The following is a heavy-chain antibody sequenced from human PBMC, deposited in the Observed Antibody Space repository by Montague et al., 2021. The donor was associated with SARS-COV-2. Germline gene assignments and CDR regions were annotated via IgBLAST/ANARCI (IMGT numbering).Heavy chain of an antibody. Sequence: SETLSLTCAVYGGSFSGHYWNWIRQPPGKGLEWIGEINHSGSTNNNPSLKSRVTMSVDTSKNQFSLKLSSVTAADTAVYYCARGARQGYGFRRGSFDSWGQRTLVTVSS. CDR3: ARGARQGYGFRRGSFDS. J-gene: IGHJ4*02. CDR1: GGSFSGHY. CDR2: INHSGST. D-gene: IGHD3-10*01. V-gene: IGHV4-34*01.